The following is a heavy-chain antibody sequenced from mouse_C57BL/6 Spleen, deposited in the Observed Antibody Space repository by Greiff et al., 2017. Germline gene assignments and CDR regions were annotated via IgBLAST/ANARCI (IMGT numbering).Heavy chain of an antibody. CDR3: ARLLGNYFDY. V-gene: IGHV3-6*01. J-gene: IGHJ2*01. CDR1: GYSITSGYY. CDR2: ISYDGSN. D-gene: IGHD3-1*01. Sequence: EVQLVESGPGLVKPSQSLSLTCSVTGYSITSGYYWNWIRQFPGNKLEWMGYISYDGSNNYNPSLKNRISITRDTSKNQFFLKLNSVTTEDTATYYCARLLGNYFDYWGQGTTLTVSS.